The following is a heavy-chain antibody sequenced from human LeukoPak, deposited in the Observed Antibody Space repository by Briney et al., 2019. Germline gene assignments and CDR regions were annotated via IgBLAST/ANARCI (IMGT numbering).Heavy chain of an antibody. CDR3: ARGDWFDP. D-gene: IGHD3-16*01. J-gene: IGHJ5*02. Sequence: SETLSLTCTVSGGSITSDYWSWIRQSPGKEPEWIGYFYYGGTTYYNPSLKSRVTISVDTSKSQFSLKLSSVTAADTAVYYCARGDWFDPWGQGTLVTVSS. CDR2: FYYGGTT. CDR1: GGSITSDY. V-gene: IGHV4-59*08.